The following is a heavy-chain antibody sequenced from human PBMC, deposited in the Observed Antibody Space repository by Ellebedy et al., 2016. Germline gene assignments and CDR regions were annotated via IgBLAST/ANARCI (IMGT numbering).Heavy chain of an antibody. J-gene: IGHJ4*02. CDR2: IYSNGYT. Sequence: SETLSLTXNVSGASVSSGSFYWSWIRQPPGKGLEWIGYIYSNGYTSSNPSLKSRVFISVDTSKNQFSLKLSSGTAADTAVYYCARDGVDMVPTTHMYYFDYWGQGTLVTVSS. CDR3: ARDGVDMVPTTHMYYFDY. CDR1: GASVSSGSFY. V-gene: IGHV4-61*01. D-gene: IGHD5-12*01.